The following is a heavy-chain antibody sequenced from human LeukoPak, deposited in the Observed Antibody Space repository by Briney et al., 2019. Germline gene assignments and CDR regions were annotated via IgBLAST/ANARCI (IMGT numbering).Heavy chain of an antibody. CDR1: GYTFTIYG. V-gene: IGHV1-18*01. D-gene: IGHD2-21*02. Sequence: ASVKVSCKASGYTFTIYGISWVRQAPGQGLEWMGWISAYNGNTNYAQKLQGRVTMTTDTSTSTAYMELRSLRSDDTAVYYCARTLAYCGGDCYFFDYWGQGTLVTVSS. CDR2: ISAYNGNT. J-gene: IGHJ4*02. CDR3: ARTLAYCGGDCYFFDY.